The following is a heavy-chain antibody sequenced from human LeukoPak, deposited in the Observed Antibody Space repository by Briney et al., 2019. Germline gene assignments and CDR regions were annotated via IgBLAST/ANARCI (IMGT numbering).Heavy chain of an antibody. J-gene: IGHJ5*02. Sequence: SETLSLTCTISGGSISSPYWSWIRQPAGEGLEWIGRISTSGSTNYNPSLKSRVTVSVDTSKKQLSLKLTSVTAADTAVYYCARDVSWFDAWGQGTLVTVSS. V-gene: IGHV4-4*07. CDR2: ISTSGST. CDR1: GGSISSPY. CDR3: ARDVSWFDA.